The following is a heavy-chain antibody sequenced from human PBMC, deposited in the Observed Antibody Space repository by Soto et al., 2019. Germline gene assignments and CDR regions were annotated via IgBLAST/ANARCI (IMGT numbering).Heavy chain of an antibody. D-gene: IGHD3-16*02. CDR2: FDPEDGET. CDR1: GYNLTELS. Sequence: ASVKVSCKVSGYNLTELSMHWVRQAPGKGLEWMGGFDPEDGETIYAQKFQGRVTMTEDTSTDTAYMELSSLGSEETAVYYCATERMGDYIWGSYRSTPFDYWGQGTLVTVSS. CDR3: ATERMGDYIWGSYRSTPFDY. J-gene: IGHJ4*02. V-gene: IGHV1-24*01.